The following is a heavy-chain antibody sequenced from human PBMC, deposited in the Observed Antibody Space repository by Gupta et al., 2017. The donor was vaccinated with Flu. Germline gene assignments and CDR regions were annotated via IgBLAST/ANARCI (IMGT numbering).Heavy chain of an antibody. CDR1: GFTFSDYY. CDR2: ISTSSSYT. J-gene: IGHJ4*02. V-gene: IGHV3-11*05. D-gene: IGHD5-18*01. CDR3: ARRLRYSYGFDS. Sequence: QVQLVDSGGELVKPGGSLRLSCAASGFTFSDYYMTWIRQAPGKGLQWVSYISTSSSYTNYADSVRGRFTISRDNAKNSLYLEMNSLGAGDTAIYYCARRLRYSYGFDSWGQGTLVTVSS.